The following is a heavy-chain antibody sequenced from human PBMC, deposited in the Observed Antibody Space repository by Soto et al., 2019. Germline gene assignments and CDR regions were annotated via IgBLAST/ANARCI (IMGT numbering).Heavy chain of an antibody. V-gene: IGHV4-59*01. Sequence: PSETLSLTCTVSGGSISSYYWSWIRQPPGKGLEWIGYIYYSGSTNYNPSLKSRVTISVDTSKNQFSLKLSSVTAADTAVYYCARAKGYDYVWGSYRQPNWFDPWGQGTLVTVSS. J-gene: IGHJ5*02. CDR1: GGSISSYY. CDR3: ARAKGYDYVWGSYRQPNWFDP. D-gene: IGHD3-16*02. CDR2: IYYSGST.